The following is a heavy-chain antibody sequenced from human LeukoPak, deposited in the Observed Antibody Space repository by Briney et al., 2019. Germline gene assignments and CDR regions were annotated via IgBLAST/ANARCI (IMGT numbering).Heavy chain of an antibody. D-gene: IGHD1-26*01. Sequence: GGSLRLSCAASGFTFDDYAMHWVRQAPGKGLEWVSLISGDGGSTYYADSVKGRFTISRDNSKNSLYLQMNSLRTEDTALHYCAKDRALSGSYSSPHFDYWGQGTLVTVSS. CDR2: ISGDGGST. CDR3: AKDRALSGSYSSPHFDY. CDR1: GFTFDDYA. J-gene: IGHJ4*02. V-gene: IGHV3-43*02.